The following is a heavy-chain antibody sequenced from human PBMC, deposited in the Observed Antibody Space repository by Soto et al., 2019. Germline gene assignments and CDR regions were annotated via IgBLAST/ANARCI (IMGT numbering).Heavy chain of an antibody. Sequence: GGSLRISCAASGFTRSSYGMHWVRQAPGKGLEWVAVISYDGSKKYYADSVKGRFTISRDNYKNTLYLQMNSLRAEDTAVQYCANLWYYYDIKGSLRAASAKRASDP. CDR1: GFTRSSYG. CDR2: ISYDGSKK. J-gene: IGHJ5*02. V-gene: IGHV3-30*18. CDR3: ANLWYYYDIKGSLRAASAKRASDP. D-gene: IGHD3-22*01.